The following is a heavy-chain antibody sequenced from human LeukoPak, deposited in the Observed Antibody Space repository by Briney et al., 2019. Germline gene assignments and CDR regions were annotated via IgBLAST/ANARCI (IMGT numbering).Heavy chain of an antibody. Sequence: SETLSLTCAVYGGSFSGYYWSWIRQPPGKGLEWIGEINHSGSTNYNPSLKSRVTISVDTSKNQFSLKLSSVTAADTAVYYCARGRGLRYFDWSTQSIEPPFDYWGQGTLVTVSS. CDR3: ARGRGLRYFDWSTQSIEPPFDY. D-gene: IGHD3-9*01. J-gene: IGHJ4*02. V-gene: IGHV4-34*01. CDR2: INHSGST. CDR1: GGSFSGYY.